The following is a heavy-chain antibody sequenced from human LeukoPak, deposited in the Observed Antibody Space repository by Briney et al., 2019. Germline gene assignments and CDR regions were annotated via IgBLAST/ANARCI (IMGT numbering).Heavy chain of an antibody. Sequence: ETLSLTCTVSGGSISSSNYYWGWIRQPPGKGLEWVSLIYTGGSTSYADSVKGRFTISRDNSKNTLYLQMNSLRVEDTAVYYCARRGDCCNTPLDHWGQGTLVTVSS. CDR1: GGSISSSNYY. J-gene: IGHJ4*02. CDR3: ARRGDCCNTPLDH. CDR2: IYTGGST. V-gene: IGHV3-53*01. D-gene: IGHD2-21*02.